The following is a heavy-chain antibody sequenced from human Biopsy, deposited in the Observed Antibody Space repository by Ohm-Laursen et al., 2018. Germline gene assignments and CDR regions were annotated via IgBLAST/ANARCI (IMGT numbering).Heavy chain of an antibody. V-gene: IGHV4-31*01. CDR3: ARGDYFDSNGYFWFDP. J-gene: IGHJ5*02. Sequence: TLSLTCTVSGGSISSGGSYWSWIRQRPGKGLEWIGYIFNSANTYYNPSLKNLITISEDTSKNQFSLKLNSVTAADTAVYYCARGDYFDSNGYFWFDPWGQGTLVTVSS. CDR2: IFNSANT. CDR1: GGSISSGGSY. D-gene: IGHD3-22*01.